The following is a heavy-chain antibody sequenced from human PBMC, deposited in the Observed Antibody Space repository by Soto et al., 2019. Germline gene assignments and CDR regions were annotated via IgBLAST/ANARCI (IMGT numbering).Heavy chain of an antibody. CDR1: GGYISSYY. CDR2: IYYSGST. J-gene: IGHJ6*02. Sequence: TLETLSLTSTVAGGYISSYYWSWIRQPPGKGLEWIGYIYYSGSTNYNPSLKSRVTISVDTSKNQFSLKLSSVTAADTAVYYCARDKRITIFGVVIEGDPTDYYGMDVWGQGTTVTVSS. V-gene: IGHV4-59*01. D-gene: IGHD3-3*01. CDR3: ARDKRITIFGVVIEGDPTDYYGMDV.